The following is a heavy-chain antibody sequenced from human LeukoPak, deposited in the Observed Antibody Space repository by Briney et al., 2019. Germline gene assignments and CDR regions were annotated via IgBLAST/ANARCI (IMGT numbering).Heavy chain of an antibody. D-gene: IGHD2-2*01. CDR3: AREGGYCSSTSCQYYFDY. Sequence: ASVKVSCKASGYTFTGYYMHWVRQAPGQGLEWMGWISAYNGNTNYAQKLQGRVTMTTDTSTSTAYMELRSLRSDDTAVYYCAREGGYCSSTSCQYYFDYWGQGTLVTVSS. CDR2: ISAYNGNT. CDR1: GYTFTGYY. J-gene: IGHJ4*02. V-gene: IGHV1-18*04.